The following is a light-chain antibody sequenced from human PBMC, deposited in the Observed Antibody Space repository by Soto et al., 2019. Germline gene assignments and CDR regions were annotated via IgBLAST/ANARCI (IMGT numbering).Light chain of an antibody. V-gene: IGKV1-33*01. CDR2: DAF. Sequence: DIRMTQSPSSLSAFVGDSITITCQASQDIKNYLNWDQHKPGKAPKLLIYDAFKSDTGVPSRFSGSGSGTDFTFTISSLQPEDIATYFCQQYDSLPPTFGGGTRVDI. CDR1: QDIKNY. J-gene: IGKJ4*01. CDR3: QQYDSLPPT.